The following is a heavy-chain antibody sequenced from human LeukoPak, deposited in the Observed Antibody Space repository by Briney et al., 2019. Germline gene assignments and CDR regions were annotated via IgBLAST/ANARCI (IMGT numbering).Heavy chain of an antibody. CDR2: ISSSSSSYI. Sequence: GGSLRLSCAASGFTFSSYSMNWVRQAPGKGLEWVSSISSSSSSYIYYADSVKGRFTISRDNAKNSLYLQMNSLRAEDTAVYYCARDPSTPYSSSWYKRFFDYWGQGTLVTVSS. CDR1: GFTFSSYS. J-gene: IGHJ4*02. CDR3: ARDPSTPYSSSWYKRFFDY. D-gene: IGHD6-13*01. V-gene: IGHV3-21*01.